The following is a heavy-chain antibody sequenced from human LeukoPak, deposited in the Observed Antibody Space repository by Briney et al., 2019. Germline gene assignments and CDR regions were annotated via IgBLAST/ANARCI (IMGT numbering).Heavy chain of an antibody. D-gene: IGHD4-17*01. CDR1: GGSISSGGYS. Sequence: SQTLSLTCAVSGGSISSGGYSWTWIRQPPGKGLEWIGYTYYSGSTYSNPSLKSRVTISVDTSKNQFSLKLNSVTAADTAVYYCARTTSGDYVVFDLWGPGTLVTVSS. V-gene: IGHV4-30-4*07. CDR3: ARTTSGDYVVFDL. J-gene: IGHJ4*02. CDR2: TYYSGST.